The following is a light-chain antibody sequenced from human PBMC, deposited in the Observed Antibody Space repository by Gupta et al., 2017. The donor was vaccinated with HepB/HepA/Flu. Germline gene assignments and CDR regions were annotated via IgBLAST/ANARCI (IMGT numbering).Light chain of an antibody. J-gene: IGLJ3*02. V-gene: IGLV3-21*03. CDR3: QVWDSSSDHPV. Sequence: SYVLTQPPSVSVAPGTTASITCGGNNIGTNSVHWYQQKPGQAPVLVVYDDSDRPSGIPERFSGSNSGNTATLTISRVEAGDEADYYCQVWDSSSDHPVFGGGTKLTVL. CDR2: DDS. CDR1: NIGTNS.